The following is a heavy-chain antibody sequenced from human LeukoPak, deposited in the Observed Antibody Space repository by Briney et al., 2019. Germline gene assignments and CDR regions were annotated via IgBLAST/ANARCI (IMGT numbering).Heavy chain of an antibody. Sequence: SETLSLTCTVSGGSISSYYWSWIRQPPGKGLEWIGYIYYSGSTNYIPFLKSRVTISVDTSKNQFSLKLSSVTAADTAVYYCARVGYDSSGYFYYFDYWGQGTLVTVSS. CDR3: ARVGYDSSGYFYYFDY. V-gene: IGHV4-59*01. CDR2: IYYSGST. J-gene: IGHJ4*02. D-gene: IGHD3-22*01. CDR1: GGSISSYY.